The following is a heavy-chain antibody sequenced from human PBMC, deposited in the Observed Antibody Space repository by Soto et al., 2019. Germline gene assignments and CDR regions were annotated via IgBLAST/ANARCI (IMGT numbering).Heavy chain of an antibody. CDR1: GGSISSYY. CDR2: IYYSGST. Sequence: SETLSLTCTVSGGSISSYYWSWIRQPPGKGLEWIGYIYYSGSTNYNPSLKSRVTISVDTSKNQFSLKLSSVTAADTAVYYCARLLQDRDYWGQGTLVTVSS. J-gene: IGHJ4*02. V-gene: IGHV4-59*01. D-gene: IGHD3-10*01. CDR3: ARLLQDRDY.